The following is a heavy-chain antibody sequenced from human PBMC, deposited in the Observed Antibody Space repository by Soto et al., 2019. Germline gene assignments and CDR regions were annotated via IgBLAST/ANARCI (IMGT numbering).Heavy chain of an antibody. CDR2: IYPGDSDT. CDR1: EGSSASYG. V-gene: IGHV5-51*01. Sequence: GQSMRDSCRGAEGSSASYGSGWMSKKNGKGLEWMWIIYPGDSDTRYSPSFQGQVTISADKSISTAYLQWSSLKASDTAMYYFARTSAAGKYYYVMDVWGQGTTVTVSS. D-gene: IGHD6-13*01. CDR3: ARTSAAGKYYYVMDV. J-gene: IGHJ6*02.